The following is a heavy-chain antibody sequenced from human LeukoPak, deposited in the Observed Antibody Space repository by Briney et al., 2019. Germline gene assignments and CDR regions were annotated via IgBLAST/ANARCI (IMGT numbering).Heavy chain of an antibody. CDR2: FYPGDSDT. V-gene: IGHV5-51*01. Sequence: GESLKISCQASGYLFTHYWVGWVRQMAGKGWEWMGIFYPGDSDTRSRPSFQGPVTLSADQSISTALRQCRRLQDSDPGINYCVSGITMIVVPPSWGQGTLVGVCS. D-gene: IGHD3-22*01. CDR3: VSGITMIVVPPS. CDR1: GYLFTHYW. J-gene: IGHJ4*02.